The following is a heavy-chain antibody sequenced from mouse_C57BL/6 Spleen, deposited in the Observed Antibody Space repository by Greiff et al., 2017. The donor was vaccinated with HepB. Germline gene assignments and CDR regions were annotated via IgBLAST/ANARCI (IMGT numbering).Heavy chain of an antibody. V-gene: IGHV1-69*01. CDR3: ARVDGYGNYVGAWFAY. J-gene: IGHJ3*01. CDR2: IDPSDSYT. Sequence: QVQLQQSGAELVMPGASVKLSCKASGYTFTSYWMHWVKQRPGQGLEWIGEIDPSDSYTNYNQKFKGKSTLTVDKSSSTAYMQLSSLTSEDSAVYYCARVDGYGNYVGAWFAYWGQGTLVTVSA. CDR1: GYTFTSYW. D-gene: IGHD2-10*02.